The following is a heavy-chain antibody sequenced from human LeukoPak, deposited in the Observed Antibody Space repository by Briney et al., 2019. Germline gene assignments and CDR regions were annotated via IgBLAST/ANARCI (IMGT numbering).Heavy chain of an antibody. CDR2: ISSSSSYI. D-gene: IGHD2-2*01. CDR1: GFTFSSYS. Sequence: GGSLRLSCAASGFTFSSYSMNWVRQAPGKGLEWVSSISSSSSYIYYADSVKGRFTISRDNAKNSLYLQMNSLRAEDTAVYYCAREGRVPAARAGYFDYWGQGTLVTVSS. J-gene: IGHJ4*02. CDR3: AREGRVPAARAGYFDY. V-gene: IGHV3-21*01.